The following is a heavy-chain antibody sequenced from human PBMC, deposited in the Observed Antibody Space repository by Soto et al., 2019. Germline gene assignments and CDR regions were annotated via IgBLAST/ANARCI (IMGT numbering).Heavy chain of an antibody. Sequence: QVQLVQSGAEVKKPGASVMVSCKASGYTFTSYDINWVRQATGQGLEWMGWMNPNSGNTGYAQSFKGRVTMTRNSSISTGDMALRSLGSEYTAVYYCASTLGYCSSTTGSNWFAPWGQGTLVTVSS. V-gene: IGHV1-8*01. CDR3: ASTLGYCSSTTGSNWFAP. CDR1: GYTFTSYD. J-gene: IGHJ5*02. D-gene: IGHD2-2*01. CDR2: MNPNSGNT.